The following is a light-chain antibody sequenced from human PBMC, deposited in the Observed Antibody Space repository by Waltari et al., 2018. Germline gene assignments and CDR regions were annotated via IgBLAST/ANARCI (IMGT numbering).Light chain of an antibody. CDR3: AAWDDSLSGGV. CDR2: RHK. V-gene: IGLV1-47*01. CDR1: SSNISSNY. J-gene: IGLJ3*02. Sequence: QSVLTQPPSASGTPGQRVPIACSGSSSNISSNYVYWYQHLPGPAPNLLLHRHKQRPAGVPDRFSGSESGTSASLAISGLRSDDEADYYCAAWDDSLSGGVFGGGTRLTVL.